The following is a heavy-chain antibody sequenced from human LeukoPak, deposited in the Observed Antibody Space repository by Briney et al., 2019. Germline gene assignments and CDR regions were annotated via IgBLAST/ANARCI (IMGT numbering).Heavy chain of an antibody. V-gene: IGHV1-2*02. CDR3: ARIGYCSSTSCYDY. Sequence: ASVKVSCKASGYTFTGYYMHWVRQAPGQGLEWMGWINPNSGGTNYAQKFQGRVTMTRDTSIGTAYMELSRLRSDDTAVYYCARIGYCSSTSCYDYWGQGTLVTVSS. CDR1: GYTFTGYY. J-gene: IGHJ4*02. CDR2: INPNSGGT. D-gene: IGHD2-2*01.